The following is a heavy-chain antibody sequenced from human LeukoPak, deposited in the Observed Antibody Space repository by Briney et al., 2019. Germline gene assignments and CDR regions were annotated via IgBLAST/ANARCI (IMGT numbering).Heavy chain of an antibody. CDR1: GFTFSSYA. CDR2: ISYDGSNK. D-gene: IGHD5-24*01. Sequence: GGSLRLSCAASGFTFSSYAMHWVRQAPGKGLEWVAVISYDGSNKYYADSVKGRFTISRDNSKNTPYLQMNSLRAEDTAVYYCARGRGDGYNGYAFDIWGQGTMVTVSS. J-gene: IGHJ3*02. V-gene: IGHV3-30*04. CDR3: ARGRGDGYNGYAFDI.